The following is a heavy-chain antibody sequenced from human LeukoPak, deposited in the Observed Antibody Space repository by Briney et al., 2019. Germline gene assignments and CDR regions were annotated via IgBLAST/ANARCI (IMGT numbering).Heavy chain of an antibody. CDR3: AKEPNSYSSGWYFDD. CDR1: GFTFSNYC. V-gene: IGHV3-30*02. CDR2: IWHDGTNK. Sequence: PGGSLRLSCAASGFTFSNYCMHWVRQAPGKGLEWVAVIWHDGTNKYYADSVKGRFTISRDNSKNTLDLQMFSLRVEDTAVYYCAKEPNSYSSGWYFDDWGQGTLVTVSS. D-gene: IGHD6-25*01. J-gene: IGHJ1*01.